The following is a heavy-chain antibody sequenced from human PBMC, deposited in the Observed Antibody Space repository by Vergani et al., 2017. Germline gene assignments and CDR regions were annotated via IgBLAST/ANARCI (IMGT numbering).Heavy chain of an antibody. CDR1: GYTFTSYG. V-gene: IGHV1-18*04. CDR3: ARDVLRFLELLPRAARPFDY. J-gene: IGHJ4*02. D-gene: IGHD3-3*01. Sequence: QVQLVQSGAEVKKPGASVKVSCKASGYTFTSYGISWVRQAPGQGLEWMGWISAYNGNTDYAQKLQGRVTMTTDTSTSTAYMELRSLRSDDTAVYYCARDVLRFLELLPRAARPFDYWGQGTLVTVSS. CDR2: ISAYNGNT.